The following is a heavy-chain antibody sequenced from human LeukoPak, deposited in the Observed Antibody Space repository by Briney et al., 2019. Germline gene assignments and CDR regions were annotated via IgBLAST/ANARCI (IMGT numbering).Heavy chain of an antibody. CDR3: ARGGPAAAVYYAY. J-gene: IGHJ4*02. CDR2: INSDGSST. Sequence: GGSLRLSCAASGFTFSSYWMHWVRQAPGKGLVWVSRINSDGSSTSYADSVKGRFTISRDNAKNTLYLQMNSLRAEDTAVYYCARGGPAAAVYYAYWGQGTLVTVSS. D-gene: IGHD6-13*01. CDR1: GFTFSSYW. V-gene: IGHV3-74*01.